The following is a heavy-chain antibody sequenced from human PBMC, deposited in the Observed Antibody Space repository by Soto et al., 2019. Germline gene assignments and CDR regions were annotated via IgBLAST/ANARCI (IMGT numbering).Heavy chain of an antibody. V-gene: IGHV1-18*01. CDR3: ARDIPITIFGVVIPRAFDI. CDR2: ISPYNGNT. Sequence: ASVKVSCKASGYTFTSYGISWVRQAPGQGLEGMGWISPYNGNTNYAQKLQGRVTMTTDTSTSTAFMELRSLRSDDTAVYYCARDIPITIFGVVIPRAFDIWGQGTTVTVSS. CDR1: GYTFTSYG. J-gene: IGHJ3*02. D-gene: IGHD3-3*01.